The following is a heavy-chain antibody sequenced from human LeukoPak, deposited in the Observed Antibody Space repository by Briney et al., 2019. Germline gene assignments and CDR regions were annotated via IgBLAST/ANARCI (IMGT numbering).Heavy chain of an antibody. J-gene: IGHJ5*02. V-gene: IGHV3-48*03. D-gene: IGHD3-22*01. Sequence: GGSLRLSCAASGFTFSNYEMNWVRQAPGKGLEWVSYISSSGSIYYADSVKGRFTISRDNAKNSLYLQMNSLRAEDTAIYYSASTNYYDSSGFSNWFDPWGQGTLVTVSS. CDR3: ASTNYYDSSGFSNWFDP. CDR1: GFTFSNYE. CDR2: ISSSGSI.